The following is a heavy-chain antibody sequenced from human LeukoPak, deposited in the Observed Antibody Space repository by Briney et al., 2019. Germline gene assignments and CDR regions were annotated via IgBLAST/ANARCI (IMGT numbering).Heavy chain of an antibody. D-gene: IGHD3-22*01. CDR2: INSDGRTT. V-gene: IGHV3-74*01. CDR1: EFTFSSYW. J-gene: IGHJ4*02. Sequence: QPGGSLRLSCEASEFTFSSYWMHWVRQAPGKGLVWVSRINSDGRTTIYADSVKGRFTISRDNAKNKLYRQMHSLRAEDTDVYYCAREGYYDSSGYSIRFSYWGQGTLVTVSS. CDR3: AREGYYDSSGYSIRFSY.